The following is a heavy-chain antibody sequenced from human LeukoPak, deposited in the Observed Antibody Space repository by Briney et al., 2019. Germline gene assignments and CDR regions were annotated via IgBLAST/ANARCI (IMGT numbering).Heavy chain of an antibody. V-gene: IGHV3-23*01. CDR2: ISGSGGST. CDR1: GFTFSSYA. D-gene: IGHD4-17*01. J-gene: IGHJ4*02. CDR3: AKVFYGDYGIRYYFDY. Sequence: GGSLRLSCAASGFTFSSYAMSWVRQAPGKGLEWVLAISGSGGSTYYADSVKGRFTISRDNSKNTLYLQMNSLRAEDTAVYYCAKVFYGDYGIRYYFDYWGQGTLVTVSS.